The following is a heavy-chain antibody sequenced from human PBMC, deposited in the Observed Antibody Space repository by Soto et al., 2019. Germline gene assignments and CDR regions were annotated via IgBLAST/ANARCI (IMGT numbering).Heavy chain of an antibody. CDR2: IIPILGIA. J-gene: IGHJ3*02. D-gene: IGHD2-15*01. V-gene: IGHV1-69*02. CDR3: ARVRYCSGGSGDSNAFDI. CDR1: GGTFSSYT. Sequence: QVQLVQSGAEVKKPGSSVKVSCKASGGTFSSYTISWVRQAPGQGLEWMGRIIPILGIANYAQKFQGRVTITADKSTSTAYMDLSSLRSEDTAVYSCARVRYCSGGSGDSNAFDIWGQGTMVTVSS.